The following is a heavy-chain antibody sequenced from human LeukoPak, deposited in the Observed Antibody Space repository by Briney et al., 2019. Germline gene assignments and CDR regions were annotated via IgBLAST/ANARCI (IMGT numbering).Heavy chain of an antibody. CDR1: GFTFSSYD. CDR2: ISYDGGNK. D-gene: IGHD6-19*01. J-gene: IGHJ4*02. V-gene: IGHV3-30*19. CDR3: ARSYRSGWHYFDY. Sequence: GGSLRLSCTVSGFTFSSYDIHWVRQAPGKGLEWVAVISYDGGNKYNADSVKGRFSISRDNSKNTLYLQMNSLRAEDMAVYYCARSYRSGWHYFDYWGQGTLVTVSS.